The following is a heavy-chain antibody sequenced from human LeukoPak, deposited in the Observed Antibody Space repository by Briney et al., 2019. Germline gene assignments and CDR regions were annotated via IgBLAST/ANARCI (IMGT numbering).Heavy chain of an antibody. CDR2: IIPIFGTA. Sequence: GAPVKVSCKASGGTFSSYAISWVRQAPGQGLEWMGGIIPIFGTANYAQKFQGRVTITADESTSTAYMELSSLRSEDTAVYYCARPLGYCSSTSCFFDYWGQGTLVTVSS. D-gene: IGHD2-2*01. J-gene: IGHJ4*02. CDR1: GGTFSSYA. V-gene: IGHV1-69*13. CDR3: ARPLGYCSSTSCFFDY.